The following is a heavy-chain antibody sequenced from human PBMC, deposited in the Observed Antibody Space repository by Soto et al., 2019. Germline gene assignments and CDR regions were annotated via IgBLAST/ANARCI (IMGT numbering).Heavy chain of an antibody. CDR3: SKDPPIVGATGGYYFDY. CDR1: GFTFSSYA. J-gene: IGHJ4*01. Sequence: EVQLLESGGGLVQPGGSLRLSCAASGFTFSSYAMNWVRQAPGKGLEWVSTFDNSDGRTYYSDSVKGRFTISRDNSKNTVYLEMKSLRAADTAIYYCSKDPPIVGATGGYYFDYWGHGTLVTVSS. CDR2: FDNSDGRT. D-gene: IGHD1-26*01. V-gene: IGHV3-23*01.